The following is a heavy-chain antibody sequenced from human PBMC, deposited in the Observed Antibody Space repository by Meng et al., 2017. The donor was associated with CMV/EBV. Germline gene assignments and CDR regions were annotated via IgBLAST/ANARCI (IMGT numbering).Heavy chain of an antibody. D-gene: IGHD2-15*01. CDR2: IYYSGST. CDR3: ARGARYCSGGSCSSWFDP. CDR1: ISSGGYY. Sequence: ISSGGYYWSWIRQHPGKGLEWIGYIYYSGSTYYNPSLKSRVTISVDTSKNQFYLKLSSVTAADTAVYYCARGARYCSGGSCSSWFDPWGQGTLVTVSS. V-gene: IGHV4-31*02. J-gene: IGHJ5*02.